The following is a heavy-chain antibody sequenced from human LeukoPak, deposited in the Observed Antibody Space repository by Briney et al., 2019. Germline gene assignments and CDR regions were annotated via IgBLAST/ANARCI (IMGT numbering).Heavy chain of an antibody. D-gene: IGHD2-2*01. V-gene: IGHV4-34*01. J-gene: IGHJ4*02. CDR3: ARGFKSYGSTSCPFDY. Sequence: SETLSLTCAVYGGSFSGYYWSWIRQPPGKGLEWIGEINHSGSTNYNPSLKSRVTISVDTSKNQFSLKLSSVTAADTAVYYCARGFKSYGSTSCPFDYWGQGTLVTVSS. CDR1: GGSFSGYY. CDR2: INHSGST.